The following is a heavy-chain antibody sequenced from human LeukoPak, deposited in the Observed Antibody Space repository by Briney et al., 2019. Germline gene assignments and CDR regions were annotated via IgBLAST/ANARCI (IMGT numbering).Heavy chain of an antibody. CDR3: AKEWFGEAYFDY. J-gene: IGHJ4*02. D-gene: IGHD3-10*01. CDR1: GFTFSSYG. V-gene: IGHV3-30*02. Sequence: PGGSLRLSRAASGFTFSSYGMHWVRQAPGKGLEWVAFIRYDGSNKYYADSVKGRFTISRDNSKNTLYLQMNSLRAEDTAVYYCAKEWFGEAYFDYWGQGTLVTVSS. CDR2: IRYDGSNK.